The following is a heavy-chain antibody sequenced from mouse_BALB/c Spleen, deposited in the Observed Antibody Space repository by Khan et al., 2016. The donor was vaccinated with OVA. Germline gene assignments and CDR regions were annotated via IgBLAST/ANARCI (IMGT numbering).Heavy chain of an antibody. CDR1: GYTFTDYQ. CDR3: TGRFDY. CDR2: IYPGSANT. Sequence: QVQLQQSGPELVKPGASVKISCRASGYTFTDYQINWVKQKPGQGPEWIGWIYPGSANTKYNEKFKGKATLTVDTSSRTAFMRLSNLTSEDTAVYFCTGRFDYWGQGTTLTVSS. V-gene: IGHV1-84*02. J-gene: IGHJ2*01.